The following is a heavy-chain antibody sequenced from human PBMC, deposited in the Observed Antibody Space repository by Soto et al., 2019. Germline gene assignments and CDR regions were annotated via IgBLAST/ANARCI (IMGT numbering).Heavy chain of an antibody. CDR1: GGSFSGYY. V-gene: IGHV4-34*01. J-gene: IGHJ4*02. CDR3: ARGRRRLSYGSGSYYFDY. CDR2: INHSGST. Sequence: SETLSLTCAVYGGSFSGYYWSWIRQPPGKGLEWIGEINHSGSTNYNPSLKSRVTISVDTSKNQFSLKLSSVTAADTAVYYCARGRRRLSYGSGSYYFDYWGQGTTVTVSS. D-gene: IGHD3-10*01.